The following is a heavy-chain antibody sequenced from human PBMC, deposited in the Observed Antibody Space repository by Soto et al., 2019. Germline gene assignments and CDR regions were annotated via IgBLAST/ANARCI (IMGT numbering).Heavy chain of an antibody. CDR1: GFTLSSYG. CDR2: IWYDGSNK. J-gene: IGHJ4*02. Sequence: GGSLRLSCAASGFTLSSYGMHWVRQAPGKGLEWVAVIWYDGSNKYYADSVKGRFTISRDNSKNTLYLQMNSLRAEDTAVYYCAKVMNAEMATILGNSDSWGQGTLVTVSA. D-gene: IGHD5-12*01. V-gene: IGHV3-33*06. CDR3: AKVMNAEMATILGNSDS.